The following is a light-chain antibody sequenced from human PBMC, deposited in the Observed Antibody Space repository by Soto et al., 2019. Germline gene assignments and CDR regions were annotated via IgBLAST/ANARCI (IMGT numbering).Light chain of an antibody. CDR3: QQYYSTPET. V-gene: IGKV4-1*01. CDR1: QSVLYSSNNKNN. CDR2: WAS. Sequence: DIVMTQSPDSLAVSLGERATINCKSSQSVLYSSNNKNNLAWYQQKPGQPPKLLIYWASTRESGVPDRFSGSGSGTDFSLTISSLQHEDVAVYYCQQYYSTPETFGQGTKVELK. J-gene: IGKJ1*01.